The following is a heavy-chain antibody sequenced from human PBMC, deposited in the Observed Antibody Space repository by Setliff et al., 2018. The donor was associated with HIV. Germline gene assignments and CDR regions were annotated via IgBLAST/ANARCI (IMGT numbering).Heavy chain of an antibody. CDR3: AREWITAYYYYGLDV. D-gene: IGHD3-10*01. J-gene: IGHJ6*02. CDR2: ISNSANNI. V-gene: IGHV3-48*03. CDR1: GFNFDLYG. Sequence: GGSLRLSCEASGFNFDLYGFHWVRQAPGKGLEWVSYISNSANNIYYADSVKGRFTISRDNAKNSLYLQMNSLRAEDTAVYYCAREWITAYYYYGLDVWGQGTTVTVSS.